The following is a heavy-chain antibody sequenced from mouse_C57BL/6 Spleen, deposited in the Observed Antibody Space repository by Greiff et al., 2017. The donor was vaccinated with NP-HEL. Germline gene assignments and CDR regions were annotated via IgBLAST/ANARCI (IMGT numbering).Heavy chain of an antibody. CDR2: IDPSDSYT. CDR3: ARSRTREGYYFDY. J-gene: IGHJ2*01. V-gene: IGHV1-50*01. Sequence: QVQLQQSGAELVKPGASVKLSCKASGYTFTSYWMQWVKQRPGQGLEWIGEIDPSDSYTNYNQKFKGKATLTVDTSYSTAYMQLSSLTSEDSAVYYCARSRTREGYYFDYWGQGTTLTVSS. CDR1: GYTFTSYW. D-gene: IGHD1-3*01.